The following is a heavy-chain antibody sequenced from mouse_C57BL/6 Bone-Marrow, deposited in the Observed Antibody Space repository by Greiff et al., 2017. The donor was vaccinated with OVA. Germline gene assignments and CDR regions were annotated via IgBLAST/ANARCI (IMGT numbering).Heavy chain of an antibody. J-gene: IGHJ2*01. V-gene: IGHV1-59*01. CDR3: ARSRVITTGDY. CDR1: GYTFTSYW. D-gene: IGHD1-1*01. Sequence: VQLQQPGAELVRPGTSVKLSCKASGYTFTSYWMHWVKQRPGQGLEWIGVIDPSDSYTNYNQKFKGKATLTVDTSSSTAYMQISSLTSEDSAVYYCARSRVITTGDYWGQGTTLTVSS. CDR2: IDPSDSYT.